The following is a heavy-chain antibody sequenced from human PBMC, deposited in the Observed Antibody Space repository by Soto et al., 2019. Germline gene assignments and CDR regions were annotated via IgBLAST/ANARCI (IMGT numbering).Heavy chain of an antibody. CDR1: GGSISSSSYY. CDR2: IYYSGST. J-gene: IGHJ4*02. Sequence: PSETLSLTCTVSGGSISSSSYYWGWIRQPPGKGLEWIGSIYYSGSTYYNPSLKSRVTISVDTSKNQFSLKLSSVTAADTAVYYCATLGGYCSGGSCDQVALSDYWGQGTLVTVSS. D-gene: IGHD2-15*01. V-gene: IGHV4-39*01. CDR3: ATLGGYCSGGSCDQVALSDY.